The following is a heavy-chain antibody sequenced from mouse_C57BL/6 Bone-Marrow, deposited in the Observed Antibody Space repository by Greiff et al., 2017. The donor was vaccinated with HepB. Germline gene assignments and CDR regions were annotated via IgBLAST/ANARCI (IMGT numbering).Heavy chain of an antibody. Sequence: QVQLQQSGAELVKPGASVKMSCKASGYTFTSYWITWVKQRPGQGLEWIGDIYPGSGSTNYNAKFKSKATLTVDTSSSTAYMQLSSLTAEDSAVYYCARLGYYGSSYAGGYWGQGTTLTVSS. V-gene: IGHV1-55*01. CDR3: ARLGYYGSSYAGGY. D-gene: IGHD1-1*01. CDR1: GYTFTSYW. CDR2: IYPGSGST. J-gene: IGHJ2*01.